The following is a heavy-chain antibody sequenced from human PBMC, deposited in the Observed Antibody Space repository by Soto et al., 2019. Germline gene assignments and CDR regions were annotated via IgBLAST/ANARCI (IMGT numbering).Heavy chain of an antibody. CDR1: GFTFSSYA. D-gene: IGHD3-10*01. CDR2: ISGSDGST. J-gene: IGHJ4*02. CDR3: ANFWGVTPYYFDY. Sequence: GGSLRLSCAASGFTFSSYAMSWVRQAPGKGLEWVSAISGSDGSTYYADSVKGRFTISRDNSKNTLYLQMNSLRAEDTALYYCANFWGVTPYYFDYWGQGTLVTVSS. V-gene: IGHV3-23*01.